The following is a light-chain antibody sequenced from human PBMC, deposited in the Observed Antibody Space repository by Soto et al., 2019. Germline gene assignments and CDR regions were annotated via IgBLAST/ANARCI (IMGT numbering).Light chain of an antibody. Sequence: EMVLTQSPATLALSPGERATLSCRASQSVSSYLAWYQQKPGQAPRLLIYDASNRATGIPARFSGSGSGTDFTLNISSLEPEDFGVFYCQQRFDWPKITFGQGTRLEIK. CDR3: QQRFDWPKIT. J-gene: IGKJ5*01. CDR2: DAS. CDR1: QSVSSY. V-gene: IGKV3-11*01.